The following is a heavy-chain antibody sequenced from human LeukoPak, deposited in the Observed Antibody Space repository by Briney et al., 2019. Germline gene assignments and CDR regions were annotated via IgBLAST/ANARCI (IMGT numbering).Heavy chain of an antibody. V-gene: IGHV4-59*11. J-gene: IGHJ5*02. D-gene: IGHD2-2*01. CDR3: ARLCGTTSCYGCDWFDP. CDR1: GVSINSHY. Sequence: PSETLSLTCTASGVSINSHYWTWIRQSPGKGLEWIGYIHNGGAIDYNPSLKSRVTISLDTSKSHFSLRLTSVTAADTAVYYCARLCGTTSCYGCDWFDPWGQGTLVTVSS. CDR2: IHNGGAI.